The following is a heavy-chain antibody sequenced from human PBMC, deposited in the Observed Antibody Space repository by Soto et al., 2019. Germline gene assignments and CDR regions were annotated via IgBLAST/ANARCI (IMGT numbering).Heavy chain of an antibody. V-gene: IGHV1-69*02. CDR1: GGTFSSYT. CDR3: ARVLVIVATGGFY. CDR2: IIPILGIA. J-gene: IGHJ4*02. D-gene: IGHD5-12*01. Sequence: QVQLVQSGAEVKKPGSSVTVSCKASGGTFSSYTISWVRQAPGQGLEWMGRIIPILGIANYAQKFQGRVTITADKSTSTSYMELSSLISEDTAVYYGARVLVIVATGGFYWGQGTLVTVSS.